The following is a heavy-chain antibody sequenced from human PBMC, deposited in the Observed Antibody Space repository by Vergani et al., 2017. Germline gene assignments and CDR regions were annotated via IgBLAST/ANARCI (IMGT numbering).Heavy chain of an antibody. V-gene: IGHV1-69*17. CDR1: GGTFSSYA. CDR2: IIPIFGIA. J-gene: IGHJ4*02. CDR3: AGYYYDSSGPLRDY. Sequence: QVQLVQSGAEVKKPGSSVKVSCKASGGTFSSYAISWVRQAPGQGLEWMGGIIPIFGIANYAQKFQGRVTITADKSTSTAYMELSSMRSEDTAVYYCAGYYYDSSGPLRDYWGQGTLVTVSS. D-gene: IGHD3-22*01.